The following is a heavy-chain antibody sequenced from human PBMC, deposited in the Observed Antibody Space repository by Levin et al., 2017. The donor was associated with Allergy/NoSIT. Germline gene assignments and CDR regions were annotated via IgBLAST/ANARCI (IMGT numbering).Heavy chain of an antibody. Sequence: EASVKVSCKASGYTFTNHAIHWVRQAPGQGLEWMGWIYAGNGNTKYSQKFQGRVTITMDTSASTAYMDLSSLRSENTAVFHCARGHTYGELDYWGQGILVTVSS. CDR1: GYTFTNHA. CDR3: ARGHTYGELDY. CDR2: IYAGNGNT. V-gene: IGHV1-3*01. D-gene: IGHD5-18*01. J-gene: IGHJ4*02.